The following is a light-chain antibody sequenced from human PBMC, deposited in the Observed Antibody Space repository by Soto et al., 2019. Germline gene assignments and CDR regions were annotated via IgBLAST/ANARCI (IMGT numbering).Light chain of an antibody. CDR1: LSDVGGQNL. J-gene: IGLJ2*01. CDR2: GVN. CDR3: SSYTGTNVI. Sequence: QSALTQPPSASGSPGQSVTISCTGTLSDVGGQNLVSWYRQDPGKAPKLIIYGVNQRPSGVPDRFSGSKSGSTASLTVSGLQAEDEANYYCSSYTGTNVIFGGGTKLTVL. V-gene: IGLV2-8*01.